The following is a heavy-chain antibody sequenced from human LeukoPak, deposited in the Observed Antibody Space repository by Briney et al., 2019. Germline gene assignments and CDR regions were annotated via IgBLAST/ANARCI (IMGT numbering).Heavy chain of an antibody. D-gene: IGHD6-19*01. J-gene: IGHJ3*02. Sequence: SETLSLTCAVSGGSISSGGYSWSWLRQPPGKGLEWIGYIYHSGSTYYNPSLKSRVTISVDRSKNQFSLKLSSVTAADTAVYYCARDRSVAGTAGAFDIWGQGTMVTVSS. V-gene: IGHV4-30-2*01. CDR2: IYHSGST. CDR1: GGSISSGGYS. CDR3: ARDRSVAGTAGAFDI.